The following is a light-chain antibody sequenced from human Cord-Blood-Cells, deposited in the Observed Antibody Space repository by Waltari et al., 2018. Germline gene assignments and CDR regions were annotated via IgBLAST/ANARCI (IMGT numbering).Light chain of an antibody. Sequence: EIVLTQSPATLSVSPGQRATLSCRASQSVSSNLAWYQQKPGQAPRLLIYGASTRATGIPARFSGSGSGKEFTLTSSSLQSEDFAVDYCQQYNNWPLTFGGGTKVEIK. CDR1: QSVSSN. V-gene: IGKV3-15*01. J-gene: IGKJ4*01. CDR3: QQYNNWPLT. CDR2: GAS.